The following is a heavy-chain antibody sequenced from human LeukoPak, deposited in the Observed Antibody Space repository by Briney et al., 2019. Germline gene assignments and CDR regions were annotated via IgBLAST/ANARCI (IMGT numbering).Heavy chain of an antibody. Sequence: SETLSLTCTVSGGSISSSSYYWGWIRQPPGKGLEWIGSIYYSGSTYYNPSLKSRVTISVDTSKNQFSLKLSSVTAADTAVYYCARNYYDSKGVGDYWGQGTLVTVSS. CDR3: ARNYYDSKGVGDY. J-gene: IGHJ4*02. D-gene: IGHD3-22*01. CDR2: IYYSGST. CDR1: GGSISSSSYY. V-gene: IGHV4-39*07.